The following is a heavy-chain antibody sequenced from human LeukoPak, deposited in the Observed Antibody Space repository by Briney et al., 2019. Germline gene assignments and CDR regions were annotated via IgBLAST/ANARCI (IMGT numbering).Heavy chain of an antibody. CDR1: GGSISSSNW. CDR3: ARVIVMVRGVIQSHYFDY. Sequence: SETLSLTCVVSGGSISSSNWWSWVRQPPGKGLEWIGEIYHSGSTNYNPSLKSRVTISVDKSKNQFSLKLSSVTAADTAVYYCARVIVMVRGVIQSHYFDYWGQGTLVTVSS. D-gene: IGHD3-10*01. J-gene: IGHJ4*02. CDR2: IYHSGST. V-gene: IGHV4-4*02.